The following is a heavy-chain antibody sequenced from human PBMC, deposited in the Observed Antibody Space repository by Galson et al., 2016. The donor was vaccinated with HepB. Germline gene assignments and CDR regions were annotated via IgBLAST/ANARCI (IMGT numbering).Heavy chain of an antibody. V-gene: IGHV3-7*01. J-gene: IGHJ4*02. Sequence: SLRLSCAAPGFTFSTYWMAWVRQAPGKGLEWVANIKEDGSEQCYVDSVKGRFTISRDNAKSSLYLQISSLRAEDTAVYYCASNSGWRYDYWGQGTLVTVSS. CDR1: GFTFSTYW. CDR3: ASNSGWRYDY. CDR2: IKEDGSEQ. D-gene: IGHD1-26*01.